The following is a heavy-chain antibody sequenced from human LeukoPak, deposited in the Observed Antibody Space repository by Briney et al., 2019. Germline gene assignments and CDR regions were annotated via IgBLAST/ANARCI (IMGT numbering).Heavy chain of an antibody. D-gene: IGHD3-10*01. CDR3: ARENTMIRGAFDAFDI. CDR1: GGSISSYY. Sequence: AETLSLTCSVSGGSISSYYWTWVRQPPGKGLEWIWYIYYSGSTNYNPSLKSRVTVSVDTSTIQFSLKLSSVTAADTAVYYCARENTMIRGAFDAFDIWGQGTMVTVSS. V-gene: IGHV4-59*01. CDR2: IYYSGST. J-gene: IGHJ3*02.